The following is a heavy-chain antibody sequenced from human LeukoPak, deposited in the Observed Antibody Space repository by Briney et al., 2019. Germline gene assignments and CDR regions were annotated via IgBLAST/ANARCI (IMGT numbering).Heavy chain of an antibody. Sequence: PSETLSLTCTVSGGSISSSYWGWIRQPPGKGLGWIVTVYDSGNTKYNPSLESRVTMSVDTSKNQFSLKLTSVTAADTAVYYCVARPLTALRAWFDPWGQGILVTVSS. J-gene: IGHJ5*02. V-gene: IGHV4-59*08. D-gene: IGHD4/OR15-4a*01. CDR2: VYDSGNT. CDR1: GGSISSSY. CDR3: VARPLTALRAWFDP.